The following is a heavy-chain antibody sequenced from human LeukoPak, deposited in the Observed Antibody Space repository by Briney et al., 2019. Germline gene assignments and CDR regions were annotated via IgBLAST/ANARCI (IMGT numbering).Heavy chain of an antibody. CDR2: IHYTGTT. D-gene: IGHD2-2*01. V-gene: IGHV4-59*11. Sequence: SETLSLTCIVSGGSINSHYWSWIRQPPGKGLEWIGDIHYTGTTKYNPSVKSRVTISIDTSKNQFSLKVSSVTAADTAVYYCARGRTQSDQYFDYWGQGTLVTVSS. CDR3: ARGRTQSDQYFDY. J-gene: IGHJ4*02. CDR1: GGSINSHY.